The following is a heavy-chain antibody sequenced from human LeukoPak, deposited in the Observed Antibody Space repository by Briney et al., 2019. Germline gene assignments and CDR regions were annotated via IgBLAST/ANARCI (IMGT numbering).Heavy chain of an antibody. D-gene: IGHD2-2*02. CDR2: IYYSGTT. CDR3: ATTYCYTSGGYDY. CDR1: GGSISGSSYH. J-gene: IGHJ4*02. V-gene: IGHV4-39*01. Sequence: SETLSLTCTVSGGSISGSSYHWGWIRQSPGKGLEWIGSIYYSGTTYYNPSLKSRVTISVDTSKNQFSLKVISVTAADTAVYYCATTYCYTSGGYDYWGQGTLVTVSS.